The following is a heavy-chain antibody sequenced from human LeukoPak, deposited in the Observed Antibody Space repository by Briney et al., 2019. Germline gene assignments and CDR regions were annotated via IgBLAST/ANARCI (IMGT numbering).Heavy chain of an antibody. J-gene: IGHJ4*02. Sequence: SETLSLTCTVSGGSISSGSYYWGWIRQPPGKGLEWIGSIYYSGSTYYNPSLKSRVTISVDTSKNQFSLRLNSVTAADTAVYYCARGVYGYNCRNFDHWGQGTRVTVSS. CDR3: ARGVYGYNCRNFDH. V-gene: IGHV4-39*01. D-gene: IGHD5-24*01. CDR2: IYYSGST. CDR1: GGSISSGSYY.